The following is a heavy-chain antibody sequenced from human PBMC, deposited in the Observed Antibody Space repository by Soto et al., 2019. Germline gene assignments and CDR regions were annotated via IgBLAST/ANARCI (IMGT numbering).Heavy chain of an antibody. J-gene: IGHJ6*02. CDR1: GYTFTSYD. V-gene: IGHV1-8*01. Sequence: VASVKVSCKASGYTFTSYDINWVRQATGQGLEWMGWMNPNSGNTGYAQKFQGRVTMTRNTSISTAYMELSSLRSEDTAVYYCARAPPYYDFWSGYYIRGVGSHYGMDVWGQGTTVTSP. CDR3: ARAPPYYDFWSGYYIRGVGSHYGMDV. D-gene: IGHD3-3*01. CDR2: MNPNSGNT.